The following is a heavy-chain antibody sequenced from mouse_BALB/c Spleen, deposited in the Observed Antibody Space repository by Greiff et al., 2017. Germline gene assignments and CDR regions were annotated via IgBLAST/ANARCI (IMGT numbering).Heavy chain of an antibody. J-gene: IGHJ4*01. CDR1: GFTFSSFG. CDR2: ISSGSSTI. V-gene: IGHV5-17*02. D-gene: IGHD2-2*01. CDR3: ARSGVTYDAMDY. Sequence: EVKLMESGGGLVQPGGSRKLSCVASGFTFSSFGMHWVRQAPEKGLEWVAYISSGSSTIYYADTVKGRFTISRDNPKNTLFLQMTILRSEDTAMYYCARSGVTYDAMDYWGQGTSVTVSS.